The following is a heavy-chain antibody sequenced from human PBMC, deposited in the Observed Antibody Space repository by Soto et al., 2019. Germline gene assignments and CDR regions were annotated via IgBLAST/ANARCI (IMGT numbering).Heavy chain of an antibody. D-gene: IGHD2-8*01. V-gene: IGHV1-2*04. CDR2: INPKSGGT. J-gene: IGHJ6*02. CDR1: GYSFTDYH. Sequence: ASVKVSCKASGYSFTDYHIHWVRQAPGQGLEWLGRINPKSGGTSTAQKFQGWVTMTRDRSISTVYMELTRLRSDDTAVYFCARGHSTDCSNGVCSVFYYHEMDVWGQGTTVTVSS. CDR3: ARGHSTDCSNGVCSVFYYHEMDV.